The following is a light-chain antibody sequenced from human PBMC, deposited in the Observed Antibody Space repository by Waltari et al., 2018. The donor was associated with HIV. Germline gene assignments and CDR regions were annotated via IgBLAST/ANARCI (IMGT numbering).Light chain of an antibody. J-gene: IGKJ2*01. CDR2: WAS. V-gene: IGKV4-1*01. CDR3: QHYYTPPYS. Sequence: DIVMTQSPDSLAVSLGERATINCKSSQSVLYSSNNKNYLAWFQQKPGQPPKVLIYWASTRESGVPDRFSGSGSETDFTLTISSLQAEDVAVYYCQHYYTPPYSFGQGTKLEIK. CDR1: QSVLYSSNNKNY.